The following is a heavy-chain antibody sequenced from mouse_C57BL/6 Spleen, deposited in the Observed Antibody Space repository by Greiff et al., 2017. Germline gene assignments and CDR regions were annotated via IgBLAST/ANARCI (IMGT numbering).Heavy chain of an antibody. CDR3: ASPYDYDGD. D-gene: IGHD2-4*01. CDR1: GYTFTDYY. Sequence: EVQLQQSGPELVKPGASVKITCKASGYTFTDYYMHWVKQSHGKSLEWIGGINPNNGCTSYNQKFKGKAKLTVEKSSSTTYMELSSLTSEDSAVYYCASPYDYDGDWGQGTLVTVSA. CDR2: INPNNGCT. V-gene: IGHV1-26*01. J-gene: IGHJ3*01.